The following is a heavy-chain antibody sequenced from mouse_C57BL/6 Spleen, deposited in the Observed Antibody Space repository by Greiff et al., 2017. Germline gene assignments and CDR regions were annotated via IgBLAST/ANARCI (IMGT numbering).Heavy chain of an antibody. Sequence: EVKLVESGGGLVKPGGSLKLSCAASGFTFSSYTMSWVRQTPEKRLEWVATISGGGGTTYYPDSVKGRFTISRDNAKNTLYLLMSRLSSDNTTLYCCTRLSLGYFWYMDVWGTGTTVTVSS. V-gene: IGHV5-9*01. J-gene: IGHJ1*03. CDR3: TRLSLGYFWYMDV. D-gene: IGHD3-3*01. CDR1: GFTFSSYT. CDR2: ISGGGGTT.